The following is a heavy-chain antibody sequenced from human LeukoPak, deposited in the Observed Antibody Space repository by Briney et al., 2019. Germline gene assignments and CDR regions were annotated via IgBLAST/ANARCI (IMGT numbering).Heavy chain of an antibody. J-gene: IGHJ3*02. CDR3: ASSAGITGTTFVDDAFDI. D-gene: IGHD1-7*01. Sequence: ASVTVSFKASGYTFTSYGISWVRQAPGQGREWMGWISAYNGTTNYAQKLQGRVTMTTDTSTSTAYMELRSLRSDDTAVYYCASSAGITGTTFVDDAFDIWGQGTMVTVSS. V-gene: IGHV1-18*01. CDR2: ISAYNGTT. CDR1: GYTFTSYG.